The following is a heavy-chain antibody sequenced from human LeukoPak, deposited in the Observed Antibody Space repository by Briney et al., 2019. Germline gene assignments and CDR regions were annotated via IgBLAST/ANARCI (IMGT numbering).Heavy chain of an antibody. Sequence: GRSLRLSCAASGFTFDDYAMHWVRQAPGKGLEWVSGISWNSGSIGYADSVKGRFTISGDNAKNSLYLQMNSLRAEDTALYYCAKDMARSSWNPRSLDYWGQGTLVTVSS. V-gene: IGHV3-9*01. CDR3: AKDMARSSWNPRSLDY. J-gene: IGHJ4*02. CDR1: GFTFDDYA. CDR2: ISWNSGSI. D-gene: IGHD6-13*01.